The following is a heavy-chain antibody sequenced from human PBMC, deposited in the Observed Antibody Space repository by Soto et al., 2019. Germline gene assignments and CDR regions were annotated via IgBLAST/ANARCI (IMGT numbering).Heavy chain of an antibody. CDR1: GFTLSNTG. CDR3: ATACGSNGFFNYFGN. J-gene: IGHJ4*02. D-gene: IGHD6-19*01. CDR2: IPYDGSGE. Sequence: QVQLVESGGGVVQPGRSLRLSCVASGFTLSNTGMHWVRQAPGKGLEWVAMIPYDGSGEYYADSVRGRFTISRDNSKNTLYLQMSSLGHEDTTVYSCATACGSNGFFNYFGNWGQGTLVTVSS. V-gene: IGHV3-30*03.